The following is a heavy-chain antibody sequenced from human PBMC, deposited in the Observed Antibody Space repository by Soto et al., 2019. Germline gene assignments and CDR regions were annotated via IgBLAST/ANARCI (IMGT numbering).Heavy chain of an antibody. CDR2: IGTSGDT. CDR3: ARGALGFDP. V-gene: IGHV3-13*04. J-gene: IGHJ5*02. Sequence: EVQVVESGGGLVQPGGSLRLSCAASGFTFSRYDMHWVRQATGRGLEWVSGIGTSGDTYYAGYVKGRFTISRENAKNSVYLQMNSLRAGETAVYYCARGALGFDPWGQGTLVAVSS. CDR1: GFTFSRYD. D-gene: IGHD6-6*01.